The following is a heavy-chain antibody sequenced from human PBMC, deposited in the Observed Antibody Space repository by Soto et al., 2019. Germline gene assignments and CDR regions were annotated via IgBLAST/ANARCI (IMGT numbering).Heavy chain of an antibody. Sequence: PSETLSLTCAVYVGTFSGYYWSWIRQPPGKGLEWIGEINHIGSTNDNPSLKSRVTISVDTSKNQFSLKLSSVTAADTAVYYCAAAVAGTSDAFDYWGQGTLVIVSS. CDR3: AAAVAGTSDAFDY. D-gene: IGHD6-19*01. CDR2: INHIGST. J-gene: IGHJ4*02. CDR1: VGTFSGYY. V-gene: IGHV4-34*08.